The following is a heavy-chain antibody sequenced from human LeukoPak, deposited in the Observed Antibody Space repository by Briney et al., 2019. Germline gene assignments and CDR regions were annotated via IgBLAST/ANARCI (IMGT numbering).Heavy chain of an antibody. J-gene: IGHJ3*02. CDR2: ISYDGSNK. Sequence: GGSLRLSCAASGFTFSSYAMHWVRQAPGKGLEWVAVISYDGSNKYYADSVKGRFTISRDNSKNTLYLQMNSLRAEDTAVYYCAREEWELLMAFDIWGQGTMVTVSS. V-gene: IGHV3-30-3*01. CDR1: GFTFSSYA. D-gene: IGHD1-26*01. CDR3: AREEWELLMAFDI.